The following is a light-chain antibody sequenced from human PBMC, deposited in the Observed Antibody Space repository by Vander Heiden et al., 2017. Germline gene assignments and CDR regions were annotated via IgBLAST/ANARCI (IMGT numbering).Light chain of an antibody. J-gene: IGKJ1*01. V-gene: IGKV1D-8*02. CDR1: QGISSY. CDR2: AAS. Sequence: AIWMTQSPSLLSASTGDRVTISCRMSQGISSYLAWYQQKPGKAPELLIYAASTLQSAVPSTFRGSGPGTDFTLTISCRQSEDFTTYYCQREDSFARTFGQATKVEIK. CDR3: QREDSFART.